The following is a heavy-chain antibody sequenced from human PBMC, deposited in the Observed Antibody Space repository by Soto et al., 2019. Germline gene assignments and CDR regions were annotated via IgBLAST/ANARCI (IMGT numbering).Heavy chain of an antibody. CDR1: GGSISSYY. Sequence: SETLSLTCTVSGGSISSYYWSWIRQPPGKGLEWIGYIYYSGGTNYNPSLKSRVTISVDTSKNQFSLKLSSVTAADTAVYYCAIARDGSTICGGVTSYYFDYWGQGTLVTVSS. V-gene: IGHV4-59*01. CDR3: AIARDGSTICGGVTSYYFDY. CDR2: IYYSGGT. J-gene: IGHJ4*02. D-gene: IGHD3-3*01.